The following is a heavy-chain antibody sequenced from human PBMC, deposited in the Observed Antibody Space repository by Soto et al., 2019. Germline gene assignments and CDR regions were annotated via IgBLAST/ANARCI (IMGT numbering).Heavy chain of an antibody. Sequence: SETLSLTCAVYGGSFSGYYWSWIRQPPGKGLEWIGEINHSGSTNYNPSLKSRVTISVDTSKNQFSLKLSSVTAADTAVYYCARGLDCSGGSCYPPFDYWGQGTLVTVSS. J-gene: IGHJ4*02. D-gene: IGHD2-15*01. CDR2: INHSGST. V-gene: IGHV4-34*01. CDR3: ARGLDCSGGSCYPPFDY. CDR1: GGSFSGYY.